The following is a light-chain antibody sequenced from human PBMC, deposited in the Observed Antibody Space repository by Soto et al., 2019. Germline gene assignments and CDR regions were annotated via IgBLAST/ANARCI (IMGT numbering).Light chain of an antibody. CDR3: ETWDSDTRV. J-gene: IGLJ3*02. CDR1: SGQSSYI. V-gene: IGLV4-60*02. CDR2: LEGSGSY. Sequence: QAVVTQSSSASASLGSSVKLTCTLSSGQSSYIIAWHQQQPGKAPRYLMKLEGSGSYNKGSGVPDRFSGSGSGADRYLTISNLQFEDEADYYCETWDSDTRVFGGGTKLTVL.